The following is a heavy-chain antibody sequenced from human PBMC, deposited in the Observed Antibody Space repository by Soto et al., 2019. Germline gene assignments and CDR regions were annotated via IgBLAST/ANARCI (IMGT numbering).Heavy chain of an antibody. Sequence: PSETLSLTCTVSGGSISGYYWSWIRQPPGKGLEWIAYIYYSGSTNYNPSLKSRVTISVDTSKKQFSLKLSSVTVADTAVYYCARGPPHNWDSFAYWGPGTLVTVSS. J-gene: IGHJ4*02. CDR3: ARGPPHNWDSFAY. V-gene: IGHV4-59*01. CDR1: GGSISGYY. CDR2: IYYSGST. D-gene: IGHD1-1*01.